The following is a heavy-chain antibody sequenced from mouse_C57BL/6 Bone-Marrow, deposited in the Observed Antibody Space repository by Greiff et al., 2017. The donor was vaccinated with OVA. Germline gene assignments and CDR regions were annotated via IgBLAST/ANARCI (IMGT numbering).Heavy chain of an antibody. Sequence: EVQLQESGPVLVKPGASVKMSCKASGYTFTDYYMNWVKQSHGKSLEWIGVINPYNGGTSYNQKFKGKATLTVDQSSSTAYMELNSLTSEDSAVYYCARDDGYYVDYAMDYWGQGTSVTVSA. V-gene: IGHV1-19*01. J-gene: IGHJ4*01. CDR1: GYTFTDYY. D-gene: IGHD2-3*01. CDR2: INPYNGGT. CDR3: ARDDGYYVDYAMDY.